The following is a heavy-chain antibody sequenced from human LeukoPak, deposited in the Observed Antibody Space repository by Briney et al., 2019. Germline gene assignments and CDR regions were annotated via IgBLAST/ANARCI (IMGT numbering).Heavy chain of an antibody. D-gene: IGHD2-21*02. V-gene: IGHV1-46*01. CDR1: GYTFTSRY. Sequence: ASVKVSCKASGYTFTSRYMHWVRQAPGQGLEWMGIINPSGGSTTYAQKFQGRVTMTRDMSTSTVYMELSSLRSEDTAVYYCARGRLLWQPDFWGQGTLVTVSS. J-gene: IGHJ4*02. CDR3: ARGRLLWQPDF. CDR2: INPSGGST.